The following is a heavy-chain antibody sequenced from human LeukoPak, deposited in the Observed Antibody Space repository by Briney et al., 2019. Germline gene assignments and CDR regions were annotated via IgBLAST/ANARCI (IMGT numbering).Heavy chain of an antibody. CDR3: ATQAAALGYYYMDV. V-gene: IGHV1-2*02. Sequence: ASVKVSCKASGYTFTGYYMHWVRQAPGQGLEWMGWINPNSGGTNYAQKFQGRVTMTRDTSISTAYMELSRLRSDDTAVYYCATQAAALGYYYMDVWGKGTTVTVSS. J-gene: IGHJ6*03. D-gene: IGHD6-13*01. CDR2: INPNSGGT. CDR1: GYTFTGYY.